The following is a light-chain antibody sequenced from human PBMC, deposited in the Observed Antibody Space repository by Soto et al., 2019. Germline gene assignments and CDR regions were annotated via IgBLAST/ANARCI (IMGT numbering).Light chain of an antibody. CDR2: GAS. V-gene: IGKV3-15*01. Sequence: IVMTQAPATLSVSPGERATLSCKSSQSVSSNLAWYQQKPGQAPRLLNYGASTRATGIPARFSGSGSGTEFTPTISSLQSEDFAVYYCQHYNNWPPWTLGQGTKVDIK. J-gene: IGKJ1*01. CDR3: QHYNNWPPWT. CDR1: QSVSSN.